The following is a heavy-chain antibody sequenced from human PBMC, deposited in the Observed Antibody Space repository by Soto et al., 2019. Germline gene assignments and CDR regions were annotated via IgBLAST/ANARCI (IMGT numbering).Heavy chain of an antibody. V-gene: IGHV3-30-3*01. CDR2: ISYDGSNK. CDR3: ARDGLYCSGGSCYYYGMDV. J-gene: IGHJ6*02. Sequence: PGGSLRLSCAASGFTFSSYAMHWVRQAPGKGLEWVAVISYDGSNKYYADSVKGRSTISRDNSKNTLYLQMNSLRAEDTAVYYCARDGLYCSGGSCYYYGMDVWGQGTTVTVSS. D-gene: IGHD2-15*01. CDR1: GFTFSSYA.